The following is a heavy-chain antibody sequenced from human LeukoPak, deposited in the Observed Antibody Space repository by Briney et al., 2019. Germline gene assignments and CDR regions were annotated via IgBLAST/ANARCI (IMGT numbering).Heavy chain of an antibody. Sequence: SETLSLTCTVSGGSISSGTYYWSWIRQPAGKGLEWIGRIYSSGTTNYNPSLKSRVTISLDTSKNQFSLRLSSVTAADTAVYYCARDRQFGIAARDFDYWGQGTLVTVSS. D-gene: IGHD6-6*01. CDR2: IYSSGTT. V-gene: IGHV4-61*02. CDR1: GGSISSGTYY. J-gene: IGHJ4*02. CDR3: ARDRQFGIAARDFDY.